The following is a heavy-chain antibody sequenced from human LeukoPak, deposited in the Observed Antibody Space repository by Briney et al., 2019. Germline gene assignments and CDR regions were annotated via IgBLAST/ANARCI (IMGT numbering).Heavy chain of an antibody. J-gene: IGHJ4*02. CDR1: GFTFSTYW. D-gene: IGHD1-26*01. CDR3: ARGGEPVGFDY. V-gene: IGHV3-7*02. CDR2: IKQDGSEK. Sequence: PGGSLRLSCAASGFTFSTYWMSWVRQSPGKGLEWVANIKQDGSEKYYVDSVKGRFTISRDNAKNSLSLQMNSLRAEDTAVYYCARGGEPVGFDYWGQGTLVTVSS.